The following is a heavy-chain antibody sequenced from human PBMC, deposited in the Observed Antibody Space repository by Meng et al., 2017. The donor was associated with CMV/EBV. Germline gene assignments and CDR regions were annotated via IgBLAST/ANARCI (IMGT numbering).Heavy chain of an antibody. Sequence: QVQLVQSGSEVKKAGASVKVSCKASGYSFIGHYIHWVRQAPGQGLEWMGRINPNSAGTNYVEKFQGRVTMTRDTSNNIVYMELTRLTSDDTAVYYCTRSWIDSFTPDFDYWGQGTLVTVSS. CDR3: TRSWIDSFTPDFDY. V-gene: IGHV1-2*06. D-gene: IGHD2-2*03. J-gene: IGHJ4*02. CDR2: INPNSAGT. CDR1: GYSFIGHY.